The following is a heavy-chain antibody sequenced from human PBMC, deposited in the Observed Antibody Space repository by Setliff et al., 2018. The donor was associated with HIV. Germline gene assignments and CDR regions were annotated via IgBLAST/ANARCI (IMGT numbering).Heavy chain of an antibody. CDR2: IYHTGST. J-gene: IGHJ4*02. Sequence: SCTVSGGSISSSSYYWGWIRQPPGKGLEWIGSIYHTGSTYYKPSLKSRVTISVDTSKNQFSLRLSSVAAGDTAVYYCARDRMPMASWVPDKWGQGTLVTVSS. V-gene: IGHV4-39*02. CDR3: ARDRMPMASWVPDK. CDR1: GGSISSSSYY. D-gene: IGHD2-2*01.